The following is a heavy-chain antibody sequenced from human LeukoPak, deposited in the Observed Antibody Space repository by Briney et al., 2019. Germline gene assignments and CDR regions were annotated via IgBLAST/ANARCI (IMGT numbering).Heavy chain of an antibody. Sequence: GGSLRLSCAASGFTFSSYWMHWVRQAPGKGLVGVSRINSDGSSTSYADSVKGRFTISRDNAKNTLYLQMNSLRAEDTAVYYCARDLAQTHYYDSSGYPSDYFDYWGQGTLVTVSS. CDR3: ARDLAQTHYYDSSGYPSDYFDY. J-gene: IGHJ4*02. V-gene: IGHV3-74*01. CDR2: INSDGSST. D-gene: IGHD3-22*01. CDR1: GFTFSSYW.